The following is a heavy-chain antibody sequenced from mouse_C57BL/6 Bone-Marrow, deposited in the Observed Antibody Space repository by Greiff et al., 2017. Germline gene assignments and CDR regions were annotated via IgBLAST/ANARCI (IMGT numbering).Heavy chain of an antibody. D-gene: IGHD1-1*01. CDR1: GYTFTSYW. CDR3: ATIYYGSSYGGAMDY. CDR2: IDPSDSET. J-gene: IGHJ4*01. V-gene: IGHV1-52*01. Sequence: VQLQQPGAELVRPGSSVKLSCKASGYTFTSYWMHWVKQRPIQGLEWIGNIDPSDSETHYNQKFKDKATLTVDKSSSTAYMQLSSLTSEDSAVYYCATIYYGSSYGGAMDYWGQGTSVTVSS.